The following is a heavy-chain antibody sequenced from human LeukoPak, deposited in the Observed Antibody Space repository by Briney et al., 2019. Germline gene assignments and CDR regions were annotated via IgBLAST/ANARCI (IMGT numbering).Heavy chain of an antibody. V-gene: IGHV6-1*01. CDR3: ARDSYQPLLPLGY. J-gene: IGHJ4*02. CDR1: GDRVSSNNAA. Sequence: SQSLSLTGGISGDRVSSNNAAWNWIRQSPSRGLEWLGRTYYRSKWYNDYAVSVKSRITINPDTSKNQFSLQLNSVTPEDTAVYYCARDSYQPLLPLGYWGQGTLVTVSS. D-gene: IGHD2-2*01. CDR2: TYYRSKWYN.